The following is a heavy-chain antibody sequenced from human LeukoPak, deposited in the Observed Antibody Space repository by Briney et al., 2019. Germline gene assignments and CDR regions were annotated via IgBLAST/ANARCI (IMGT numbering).Heavy chain of an antibody. CDR1: GYTFTGYY. J-gene: IGHJ4*02. D-gene: IGHD6-19*01. Sequence: ASVKVSCKASGYTFTGYYMHWVRQAPGQGLEWMGWINPNSGGTNYAQKFQGRVTMTRDTSISTAYMELSRLRSEDTAVYYCARDRGIGIAVADPPDYWGQGTLVTVSS. V-gene: IGHV1-2*02. CDR3: ARDRGIGIAVADPPDY. CDR2: INPNSGGT.